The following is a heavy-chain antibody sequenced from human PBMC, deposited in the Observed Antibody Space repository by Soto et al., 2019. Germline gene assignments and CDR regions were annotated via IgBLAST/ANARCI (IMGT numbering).Heavy chain of an antibody. D-gene: IGHD1-1*01. V-gene: IGHV3-30-3*01. CDR2: ISYDGSNK. CDR1: GFTFSSYA. CDR3: ARDRLRYNWNDFPYYYYGMDV. Sequence: QVQLVESGGGMVQPGRSLRLSCAASGFTFSSYAMHWVRQAPGKGLEWVAVISYDGSNKYYADSVKGRFTISRDNSKNTLYLQMNSLRAEETAVYYCARDRLRYNWNDFPYYYYGMDVWGQWTTVTVYS. J-gene: IGHJ6*02.